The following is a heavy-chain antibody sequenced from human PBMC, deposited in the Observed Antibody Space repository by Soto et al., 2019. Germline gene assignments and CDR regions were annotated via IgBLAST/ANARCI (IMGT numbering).Heavy chain of an antibody. CDR2: IYYSGST. Sequence: QVQLQESGPGLVKPSQTLSLTCTVSGGSISSGGYYWSWIRQHPGKGLEWIGYIYYSGSTYYNPSLKSRVTISVDTSKNQFSLKLSSVTAADTAVYYCARDLRGTGTTSTHWFDPWGQGTLVTVSS. V-gene: IGHV4-31*03. J-gene: IGHJ5*02. D-gene: IGHD1-1*01. CDR1: GGSISSGGYY. CDR3: ARDLRGTGTTSTHWFDP.